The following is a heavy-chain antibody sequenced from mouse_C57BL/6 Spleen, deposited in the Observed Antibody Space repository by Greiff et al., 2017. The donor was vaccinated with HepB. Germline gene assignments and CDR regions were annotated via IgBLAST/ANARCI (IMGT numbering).Heavy chain of an antibody. CDR3: ARGLYENAMDY. D-gene: IGHD2-3*01. J-gene: IGHJ4*01. CDR1: GFTFSDYG. CDR2: ISSGSSTI. Sequence: DVQLQESGGGLVKPGGSLKLSCAASGFTFSDYGMHWVRQAPEKGLEWVAYISSGSSTIYYADTVKGRFTISRDNAKNTLFLQMTSLRSEDTAMYYCARGLYENAMDYWGQGTSVTVSS. V-gene: IGHV5-17*01.